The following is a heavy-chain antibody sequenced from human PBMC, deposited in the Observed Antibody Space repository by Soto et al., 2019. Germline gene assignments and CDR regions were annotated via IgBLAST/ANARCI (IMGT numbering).Heavy chain of an antibody. J-gene: IGHJ6*02. CDR2: IWYDGSNK. CDR3: ARGEPMNDYGDYGIRDYYYGMDV. CDR1: GFTFSSYG. D-gene: IGHD4-17*01. V-gene: IGHV3-33*01. Sequence: QVQLVESGGGVVQPGSSLRLSCAASGFTFSSYGMHWVRQAPGKGLEWVAVIWYDGSNKYYADSVKGRLTISRDNSKNTLYLQMNSLRAEDTAVYYCARGEPMNDYGDYGIRDYYYGMDVWGQGTTVTVSS.